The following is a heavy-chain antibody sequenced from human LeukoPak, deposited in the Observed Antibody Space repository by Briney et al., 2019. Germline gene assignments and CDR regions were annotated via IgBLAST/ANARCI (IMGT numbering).Heavy chain of an antibody. CDR3: AKGDGYNSAFDI. CDR2: ISGGGDTT. CDR1: GLTFTRYA. V-gene: IGHV3-23*01. J-gene: IGHJ3*02. Sequence: PGGSLRLSCAASGLTFTRYAMSWVRQAPGKGLEWVSGISGGGDTTHHTDSVKGRFTIARDNSNGTLYLQMNGLRDEDTAVYYCAKGDGYNSAFDIWGQGTMVTVSS. D-gene: IGHD5-24*01.